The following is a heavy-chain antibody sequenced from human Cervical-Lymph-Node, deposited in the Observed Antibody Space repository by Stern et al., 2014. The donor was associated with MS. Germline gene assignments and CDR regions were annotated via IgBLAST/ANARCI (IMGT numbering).Heavy chain of an antibody. CDR1: GGTFSSVA. D-gene: IGHD6-13*01. V-gene: IGHV1-69*01. J-gene: IGHJ4*02. CDR3: ARHDSGIAAY. CDR2: ITPLFGTA. Sequence: VQLVESGAEVKKPGSAVKVSCKASGGTFSSVAISWVRQAPGQRLEWLGEITPLFGTANYVQKFRGRVTFTADESTSTAYMDLSSLTSDDTAFYYCARHDSGIAAYWGQGTLVTVSS.